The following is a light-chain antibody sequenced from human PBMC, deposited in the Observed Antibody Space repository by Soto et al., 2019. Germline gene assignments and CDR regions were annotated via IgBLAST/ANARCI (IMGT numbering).Light chain of an antibody. CDR1: QSISNY. CDR3: QQTYSSPWT. V-gene: IGKV1-39*01. CDR2: AAS. Sequence: DIQMTQSPSSLSASPGDRATITCRASQSISNYLNWYQQRLGKAPNLLIYAASSLQSGVPSRFSGSGSGTDFTLTISSLQPEDFATYYCQQTYSSPWTCGQGTKVEI. J-gene: IGKJ1*01.